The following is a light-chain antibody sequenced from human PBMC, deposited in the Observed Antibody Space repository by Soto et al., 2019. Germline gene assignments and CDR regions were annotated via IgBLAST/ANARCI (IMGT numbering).Light chain of an antibody. J-gene: IGKJ1*01. CDR3: QQYGSSPRT. Sequence: EILMTQSPATLSVSPGERATLSCRASQSVSSYLAWYQQKPGQPPRLLIYGASSRATGIPDRFSGSGSGTDFTLTISRLEPEDFAVYYCQQYGSSPRTFGQGTKVDI. CDR1: QSVSSY. V-gene: IGKV3-20*01. CDR2: GAS.